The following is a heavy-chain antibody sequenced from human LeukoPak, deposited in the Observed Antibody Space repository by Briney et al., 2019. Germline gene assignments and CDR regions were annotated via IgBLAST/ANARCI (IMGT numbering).Heavy chain of an antibody. V-gene: IGHV3-21*01. Sequence: GGSLRLSCAASGFTFSSYSMNWVRQAPGKGLEWVSSISSSSSYIYYAGSVKGRFTISRDNAKNSLYLQMNSLRAEDTAVYYCARGGWLGHFDYWGQGTLVTVSS. CDR1: GFTFSSYS. CDR2: ISSSSSYI. CDR3: ARGGWLGHFDY. J-gene: IGHJ4*02. D-gene: IGHD6-19*01.